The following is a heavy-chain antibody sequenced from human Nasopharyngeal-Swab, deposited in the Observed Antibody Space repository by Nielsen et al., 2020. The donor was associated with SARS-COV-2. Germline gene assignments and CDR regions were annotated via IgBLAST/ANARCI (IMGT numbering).Heavy chain of an antibody. D-gene: IGHD2-2*01. J-gene: IGHJ6*02. V-gene: IGHV1-8*01. CDR2: MNPNSGNT. CDR1: GYTFTSYD. Sequence: ASVKVSCKASGYTFTSYDINWVRQATGQGLEWMGWMNPNSGNTGYAQKFQGRVTITRNTSISTAYMELSSLRSEDMAVYYCASACSSTSCSYYYYGMDVWGQGTTVTVSS. CDR3: ASACSSTSCSYYYYGMDV.